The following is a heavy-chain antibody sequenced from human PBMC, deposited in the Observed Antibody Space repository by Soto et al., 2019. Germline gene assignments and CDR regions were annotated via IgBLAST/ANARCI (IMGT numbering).Heavy chain of an antibody. CDR2: IKHYGSEK. J-gene: IGHJ4*01. CDR3: ARTTYSDY. Sequence: GGSLRLSGVASGFTFSSYWMSWVRQAPGKGLEWVANIKHYGSEKYYVDSVKGRFTISRDNAKNSLYLQMNSLRAEDTAVYYCARTTYSDYWGQGTLVTVSS. CDR1: GFTFSSYW. V-gene: IGHV3-7*01.